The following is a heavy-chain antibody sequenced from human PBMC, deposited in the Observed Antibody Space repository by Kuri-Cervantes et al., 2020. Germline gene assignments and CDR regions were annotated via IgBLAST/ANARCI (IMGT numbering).Heavy chain of an antibody. CDR1: GGSISSGGYS. Sequence: SETLSLTCAVSGGSISSGGYSWSWIRQPPGKGLEWIGYIYHSGSTYYNPSLKSRVTISVDRSKNQFSLKLSSVTAADTAVYYCARGVTDFWSGYYRGGFDYWGQGTLVNRLL. D-gene: IGHD3-3*01. V-gene: IGHV4-30-2*01. J-gene: IGHJ4*02. CDR3: ARGVTDFWSGYYRGGFDY. CDR2: IYHSGST.